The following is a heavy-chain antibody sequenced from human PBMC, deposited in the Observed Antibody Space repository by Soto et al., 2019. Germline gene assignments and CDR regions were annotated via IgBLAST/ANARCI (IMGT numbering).Heavy chain of an antibody. CDR3: ARQSSYDYVWGSYRHCFDY. J-gene: IGHJ4*02. Sequence: SETLSLTCTVSGGSISSSSYYWGWIRQPPGKGLEWIGSIYYSGSTYYNPSLKSRVTISVDTSKNQFSLKLSSVTAADTAVYYCARQSSYDYVWGSYRHCFDYWGQGTLVTVS. CDR1: GGSISSSSYY. V-gene: IGHV4-39*01. D-gene: IGHD3-16*02. CDR2: IYYSGST.